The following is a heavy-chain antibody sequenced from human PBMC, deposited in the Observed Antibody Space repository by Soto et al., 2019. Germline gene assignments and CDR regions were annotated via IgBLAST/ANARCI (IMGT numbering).Heavy chain of an antibody. V-gene: IGHV1-24*01. Sequence: ASVKVSCKASGGTFSSYTISRVRQAPGKGLEWMGGFDPEDGKRTSAQKFQGRLTLTEDTSAETAYMELSSLRSEDTAVYYCAAEGTVTKGMDVWGQGTTVTVSS. D-gene: IGHD4-17*01. CDR3: AAEGTVTKGMDV. J-gene: IGHJ6*02. CDR2: FDPEDGKR. CDR1: GGTFSSYT.